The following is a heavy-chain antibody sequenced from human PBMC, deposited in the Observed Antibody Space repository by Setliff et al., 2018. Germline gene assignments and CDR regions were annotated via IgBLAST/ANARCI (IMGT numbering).Heavy chain of an antibody. CDR3: ARVRRVVIAYYYYMDV. J-gene: IGHJ6*03. D-gene: IGHD2-21*01. V-gene: IGHV4-34*01. CDR2: INHSGST. CDR1: GGSFSGYY. Sequence: SETLSLTCAVYGGSFSGYYWSWIRQPPGKGLEWIGEINHSGSTNYNPSLKSRVTISVDTSKNQFSLKLSSVTAADTAVYYCARVRRVVIAYYYYMDVWGKGTTVTVS.